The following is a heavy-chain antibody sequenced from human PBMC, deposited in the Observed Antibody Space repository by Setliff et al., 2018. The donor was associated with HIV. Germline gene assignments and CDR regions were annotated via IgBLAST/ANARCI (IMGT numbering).Heavy chain of an antibody. CDR2: IYHSGST. Sequence: SETLSLTCTVSGSFINSDYWGWIRQPPGKGLEWIGSIYHSGSTYYNPSLKSRVTISVDTSKNQFSLKLSSVTAADTAVYYCARQYNRQYGMDVWGQGTTVTVSS. CDR1: GSFINSDY. V-gene: IGHV4-38-2*02. D-gene: IGHD1-20*01. CDR3: ARQYNRQYGMDV. J-gene: IGHJ6*02.